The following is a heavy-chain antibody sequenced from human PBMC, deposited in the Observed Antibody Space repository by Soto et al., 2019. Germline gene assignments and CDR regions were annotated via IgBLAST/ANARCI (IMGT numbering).Heavy chain of an antibody. Sequence: ASVKVSCKASGYTFITYGVTWVRQAPGQGLEWMGWITPYNGKTHYAQKFQDRVTMTTDTAATTAYMELRGLTSDDSAMYFCARDTSHYFDHRGQGILVTVSS. V-gene: IGHV1-18*01. CDR1: GYTFITYG. CDR2: ITPYNGKT. D-gene: IGHD2-2*01. J-gene: IGHJ4*02. CDR3: ARDTSHYFDH.